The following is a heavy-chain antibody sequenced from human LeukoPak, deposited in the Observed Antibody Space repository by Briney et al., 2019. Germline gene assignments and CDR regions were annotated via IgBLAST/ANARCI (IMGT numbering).Heavy chain of an antibody. CDR2: INHSGST. J-gene: IGHJ4*02. Sequence: ASETLSLTCAVYGGSFSGYYWSWIRQPPGKGLEWIGEINHSGSTNYNPSLKSRVTISVDTSKNQFSLKLSSVTAADTAVYYCARRRVYYYGSGSYSPFDYWGQGTLVTVSS. CDR1: GGSFSGYY. CDR3: ARRRVYYYGSGSYSPFDY. V-gene: IGHV4-34*01. D-gene: IGHD3-10*01.